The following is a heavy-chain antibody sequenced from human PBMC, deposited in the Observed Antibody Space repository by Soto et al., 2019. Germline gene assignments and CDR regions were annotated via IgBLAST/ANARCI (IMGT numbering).Heavy chain of an antibody. CDR2: ISTYNGNT. CDR3: ARDPYNVLMVNAPNLYGMDV. J-gene: IGHJ6*02. D-gene: IGHD2-8*01. Sequence: QVQLVQSGAEVKKPGASVKVSCKASGYTFTTYDISWVRQAPGQGLEWMGRISTYNGNTNYPQSLXXRLTMTTDTSXXTXYXXLRSLRSDDTAVYYCARDPYNVLMVNAPNLYGMDVWGQGTTVTVSS. V-gene: IGHV1-18*01. CDR1: GYTFTTYD.